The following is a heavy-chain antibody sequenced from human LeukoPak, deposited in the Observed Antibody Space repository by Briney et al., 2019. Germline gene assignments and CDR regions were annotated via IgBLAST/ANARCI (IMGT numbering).Heavy chain of an antibody. J-gene: IGHJ5*02. D-gene: IGHD7-27*01. CDR3: AGTGDPTPYNWFDP. CDR2: ISAYNGNT. V-gene: IGHV1-18*01. CDR1: GYTFSNFD. Sequence: GASVKVSCKASGYTFSNFDINWVRQAPGQGLEWMGWISAYNGNTNYAQKLQGRVTMTTDTSTSTAYMELRSLRSDDTAVYYCAGTGDPTPYNWFDPWGQGTLVTVSS.